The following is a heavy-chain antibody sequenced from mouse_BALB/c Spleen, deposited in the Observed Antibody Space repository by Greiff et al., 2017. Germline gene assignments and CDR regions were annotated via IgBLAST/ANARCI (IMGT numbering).Heavy chain of an antibody. Sequence: VQLKESGAELVKPGASVKLSCTASGFNIKDTYMHWVKQRPEQGLEWIGRIDPANGNTKYDPKFQGKATITADTSSNTAYLQLSSLTSEDTAVYYCARVITTADYFDYWGQGTTLTVSS. J-gene: IGHJ2*01. CDR3: ARVITTADYFDY. V-gene: IGHV14-3*02. D-gene: IGHD1-2*01. CDR2: IDPANGNT. CDR1: GFNIKDTY.